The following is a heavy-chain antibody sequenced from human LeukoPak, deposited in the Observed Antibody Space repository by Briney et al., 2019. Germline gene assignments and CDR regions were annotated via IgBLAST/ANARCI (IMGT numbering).Heavy chain of an antibody. CDR3: TTDATTGFLEWLFPRPNALDI. V-gene: IGHV3-15*01. CDR1: GFTFSNAW. CDR2: ITSKTDGRTT. D-gene: IGHD3-3*01. J-gene: IGHJ3*02. Sequence: GGSLRLSCAACGFTFSNAWGSWVRQARGKGLEWGGRITSKTDGRTTDYAAPVKRRFTISRDDSKNTLYLQMNSLKTEDTAVYYCTTDATTGFLEWLFPRPNALDIWGQGTMVTVSS.